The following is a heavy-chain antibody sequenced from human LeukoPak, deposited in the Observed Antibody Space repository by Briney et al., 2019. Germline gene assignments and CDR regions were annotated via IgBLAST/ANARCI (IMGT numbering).Heavy chain of an antibody. V-gene: IGHV3-11*01. CDR3: ARDSKIFGVALGAFDI. CDR1: GFTFSDYY. Sequence: GGSLRLSCAASGFTFSDYYMSWIRQAPGKGLEWVSHISSSGSTIYYADSVKGRFTISRDNAKNSLYLQMNSLRAEDTAVYYCARDSKIFGVALGAFDIWGQGTMVTVSS. J-gene: IGHJ3*02. D-gene: IGHD3-3*01. CDR2: ISSSGSTI.